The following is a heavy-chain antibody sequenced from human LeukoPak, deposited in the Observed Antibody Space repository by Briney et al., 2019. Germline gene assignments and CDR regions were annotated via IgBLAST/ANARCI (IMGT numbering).Heavy chain of an antibody. V-gene: IGHV4-39*07. J-gene: IGHJ4*02. CDR1: GGSISSSNYY. CDR2: INHSGST. D-gene: IGHD1-26*01. CDR3: ARGSSGSYYTLFDY. Sequence: SETLSLTCTVSGGSISSSNYYWAWIRQPPGKGLEWIGEINHSGSTNYNPSLKSRVTISVDTSKNQFSLKLSSVTAADTAVYYCARGSSGSYYTLFDYWGQGTLVTVSS.